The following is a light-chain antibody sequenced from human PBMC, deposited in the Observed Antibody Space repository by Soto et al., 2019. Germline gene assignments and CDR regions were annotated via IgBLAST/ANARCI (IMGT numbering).Light chain of an antibody. Sequence: DLPLTQSPSFLSASVGDRVTITCRASQGIGSYLGWYQQAPGKAPKPLIYGASTLQSGVPSRFSGSGSGTEFTLTISSLQPEDVATYFCQQLNTYPAFGGGTKV. CDR3: QQLNTYPA. J-gene: IGKJ4*01. V-gene: IGKV1-9*01. CDR1: QGIGSY. CDR2: GAS.